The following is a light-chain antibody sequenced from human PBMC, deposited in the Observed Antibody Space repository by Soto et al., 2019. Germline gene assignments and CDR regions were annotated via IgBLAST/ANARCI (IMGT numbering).Light chain of an antibody. CDR3: SSYAGSNIIVV. CDR1: SSDVGGYNY. V-gene: IGLV2-8*01. Sequence: QSALTQPPSASGSPGQSVTISCTGTSSDVGGYNYVSWYQQHPGKAPKLMIFEVSKRPSGVPDRFSGSKSGNTASLTVSRLQAEDEADYYCSSYAGSNIIVVFDGGTKVTVL. J-gene: IGLJ2*01. CDR2: EVS.